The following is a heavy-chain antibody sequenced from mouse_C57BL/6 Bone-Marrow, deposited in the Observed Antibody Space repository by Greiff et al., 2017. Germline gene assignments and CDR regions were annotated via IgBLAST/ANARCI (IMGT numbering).Heavy chain of an antibody. V-gene: IGHV5-4*01. CDR1: GFTFSSYA. CDR2: ISDGGSYT. D-gene: IGHD1-1*01. Sequence: DVQLQESGGGLVKPGGSLKLSCAASGFTFSSYAMSWVRQTPEKRLEWVATISDGGSYTYYPDNVKGRFTISRDNAKNNLYLQMSHLKSEDTAMYYCARGYGRDYWGQGTTLTVSS. J-gene: IGHJ2*01. CDR3: ARGYGRDY.